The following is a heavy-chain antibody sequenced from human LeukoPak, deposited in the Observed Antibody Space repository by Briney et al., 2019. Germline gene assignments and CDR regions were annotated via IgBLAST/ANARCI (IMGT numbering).Heavy chain of an antibody. J-gene: IGHJ4*02. CDR3: ARHYSGYPDY. V-gene: IGHV4-61*02. D-gene: IGHD5-12*01. CDR2: IYTSGNT. CDR1: GGSISSGSYY. Sequence: SQTLSLTCTVSGGSISSGSYYWSWIRQPAGKGLEWIGRIYTSGNTNYNPSLKSRVTISVDTSKNQFSLKLTSVTAADTAVYYCARHYSGYPDYWGQGTLVTVSS.